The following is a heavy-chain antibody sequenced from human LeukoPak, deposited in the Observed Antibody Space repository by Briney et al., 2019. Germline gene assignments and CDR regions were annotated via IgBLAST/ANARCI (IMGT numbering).Heavy chain of an antibody. CDR3: ARDRDCSGGSCYRVFDY. CDR1: GGTFSSYA. D-gene: IGHD2-15*01. V-gene: IGHV1-69*13. J-gene: IGHJ4*02. CDR2: IIPIFGTA. Sequence: SVKVSCKASGGTFSSYAISWVRQAPGQGLEWMGGIIPIFGTANYAQKFQGRVTITADESTSTAYMELSSLRSEDTAVYYCARDRDCSGGSCYRVFDYWGQGTLVTVSS.